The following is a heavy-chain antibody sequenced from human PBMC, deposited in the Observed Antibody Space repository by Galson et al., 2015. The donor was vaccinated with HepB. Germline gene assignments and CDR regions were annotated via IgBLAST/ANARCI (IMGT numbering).Heavy chain of an antibody. CDR1: GFAFGSFS. CDR2: ITSSSSLI. Sequence: SLRLSCAASGFAFGSFSMNWVRQAPGKGLEWVSSITSSSSLIYYADSVKGRFTISRDNAKNSLFLQMNSLRAEDTAVYYCAATFGLVSHTYTMDVWGHGTTVTVSS. D-gene: IGHD3/OR15-3a*01. V-gene: IGHV3-21*01. CDR3: AATFGLVSHTYTMDV. J-gene: IGHJ6*02.